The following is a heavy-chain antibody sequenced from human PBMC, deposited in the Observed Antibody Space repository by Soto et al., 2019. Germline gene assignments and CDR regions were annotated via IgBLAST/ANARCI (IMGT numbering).Heavy chain of an antibody. CDR2: IFWNDDK. Sequence: SGPTLANPPQTLTLTSTSPWFSHNTNAAGVGWIRQPPGKALEWLALIFWNDDKRYSPSLKSRLTITKDTSKNQVVLTMTNMDPVDTATYYCAHKRFYFAYWGQGTLVTVSS. V-gene: IGHV2-5*01. CDR3: AHKRFYFAY. CDR1: WFSHNTNAAG. J-gene: IGHJ4*02.